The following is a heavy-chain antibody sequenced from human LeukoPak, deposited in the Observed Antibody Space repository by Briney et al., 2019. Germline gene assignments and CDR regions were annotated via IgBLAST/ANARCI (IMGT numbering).Heavy chain of an antibody. V-gene: IGHV3-23*01. CDR1: GFTFSSYA. CDR2: ISASGGAT. CDR3: AGYFCSGGSCYRYFDY. J-gene: IGHJ4*02. D-gene: IGHD2-15*01. Sequence: QAGGSLRLSCAASGFTFSSYAMSWVRQPPGKGLEWVSTISASGGATYYADSVKGQFTISRDNSKNTLYLQVNSLRPEDTAVYYCAGYFCSGGSCYRYFDYWGQGTLVTVSS.